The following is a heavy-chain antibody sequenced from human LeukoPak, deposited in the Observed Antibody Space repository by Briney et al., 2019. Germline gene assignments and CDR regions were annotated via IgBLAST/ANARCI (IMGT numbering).Heavy chain of an antibody. D-gene: IGHD2-2*01. CDR3: ARVNFGYCSSTSCYLDHYYMDV. Sequence: ASVKVSCKASGYTFTGYYMHWVRQAPGQGLEWMGWINPNSGGTNYAQKFQGRVTMTRDTSISTAYMELSRLRSDDTAVYYCARVNFGYCSSTSCYLDHYYMDVWGKGTTVTISS. CDR1: GYTFTGYY. CDR2: INPNSGGT. J-gene: IGHJ6*03. V-gene: IGHV1-2*02.